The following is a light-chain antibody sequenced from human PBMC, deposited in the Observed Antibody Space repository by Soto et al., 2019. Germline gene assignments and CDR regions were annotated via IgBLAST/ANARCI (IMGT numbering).Light chain of an antibody. CDR2: GNS. J-gene: IGLJ1*01. Sequence: QSVLTQPPSVSGAPGQRVTISCTGSSSNIGAGYDVHWYQQLPGTAPKLLIYGNSNRPSGVPDRFSGSKSGTSASLAITGLQAEDEADYYCQSYDSSLSAHNYVFGTGTKVTAL. V-gene: IGLV1-40*01. CDR1: SSNIGAGYD. CDR3: QSYDSSLSAHNYV.